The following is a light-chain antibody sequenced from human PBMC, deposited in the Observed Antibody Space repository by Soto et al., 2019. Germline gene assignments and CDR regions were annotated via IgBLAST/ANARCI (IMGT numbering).Light chain of an antibody. CDR2: GAS. J-gene: IGKJ2*01. CDR1: QSVSTR. V-gene: IGKV3-15*01. Sequence: PGERATLSCRASQSVSTRLAWYQQRPGQAPRLLIYGASTRATGVPARFSGSGSGTEFTLTISSLQSEDFAVYYCQQYNNWPPMYTFGQGTKLEI. CDR3: QQYNNWPPMYT.